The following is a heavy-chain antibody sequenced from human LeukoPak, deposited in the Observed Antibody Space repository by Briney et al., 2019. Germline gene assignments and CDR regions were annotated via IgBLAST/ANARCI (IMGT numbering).Heavy chain of an antibody. CDR2: TWYDGSKE. Sequence: PGGSLRLSCAASGFTLSNYGMHWVRQAPGKGLEWVAVTWYDGSKEYYADSVKGRFTISRDISKNTLYLQMNSLRVEDTAVYYCARGEGGSNTRLPCRWGQGTLVTVSS. V-gene: IGHV3-33*01. CDR1: GFTLSNYG. J-gene: IGHJ4*02. D-gene: IGHD2-15*01. CDR3: ARGEGGSNTRLPCR.